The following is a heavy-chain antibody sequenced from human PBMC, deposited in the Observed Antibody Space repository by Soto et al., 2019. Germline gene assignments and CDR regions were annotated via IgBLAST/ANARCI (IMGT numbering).Heavy chain of an antibody. CDR2: ISGSGGST. D-gene: IGHD5-18*01. CDR1: GFTFSSYA. V-gene: IGHV3-23*01. Sequence: EVQLLESGGGLVQPGGSLRLSCAASGFTFSSYAMSWVRQAPGKGLEWVSAISGSGGSTYYADSVKGRFTISRYNFKNTLYLQMNSLRAEETAVYYCAVDYSRGYSYGYIHYYYSYGLDVSGQGTTVTVSS. CDR3: AVDYSRGYSYGYIHYYYSYGLDV. J-gene: IGHJ6*02.